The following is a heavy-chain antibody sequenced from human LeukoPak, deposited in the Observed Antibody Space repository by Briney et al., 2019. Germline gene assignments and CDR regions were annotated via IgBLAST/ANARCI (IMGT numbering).Heavy chain of an antibody. CDR2: INHSGST. CDR3: ARDNYS. D-gene: IGHD1-1*01. J-gene: IGHJ4*02. Sequence: SETLSLTCAVYGGSFSDYYWSWIRQPPGKGLEWIGEINHSGSTNYNPSLKSRVTISVDTSKNQSSLKLSSVTAADTAVYYCARDNYSWGQGTLVTVSS. CDR1: GGSFSDYY. V-gene: IGHV4-34*01.